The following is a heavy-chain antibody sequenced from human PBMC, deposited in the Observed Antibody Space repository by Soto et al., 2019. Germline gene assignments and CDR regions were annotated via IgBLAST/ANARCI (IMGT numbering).Heavy chain of an antibody. CDR3: AKEMAHYDSSGYYLRNYFDY. Sequence: GGSLRLSCAASGFTFDDYAMHWVRQAPGKGLEWVSGISWNSGSIGYADSVKGRFTISRDNAKNSLYLQMNSLRAEDTALYYCAKEMAHYDSSGYYLRNYFDYWGQGTLVTVSS. J-gene: IGHJ4*02. CDR1: GFTFDDYA. D-gene: IGHD3-22*01. V-gene: IGHV3-9*01. CDR2: ISWNSGSI.